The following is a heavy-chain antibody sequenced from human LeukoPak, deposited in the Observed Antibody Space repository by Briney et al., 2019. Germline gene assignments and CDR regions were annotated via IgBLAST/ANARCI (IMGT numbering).Heavy chain of an antibody. D-gene: IGHD3-22*01. J-gene: IGHJ4*02. CDR1: GFTFSSYA. V-gene: IGHV3-23*01. CDR3: AKDRPNYYGTNGHYYRRDGDC. CDR2: TSSSGETT. Sequence: PGGSLRLSCVASGFTFSSYAMSWVRLAAGKGLEWVSSTSSSGETTYYADSVKARFTISRDNSRNTLYLQMNSLRAQDTAVYYCAKDRPNYYGTNGHYYRRDGDCWGQGTLVTVSS.